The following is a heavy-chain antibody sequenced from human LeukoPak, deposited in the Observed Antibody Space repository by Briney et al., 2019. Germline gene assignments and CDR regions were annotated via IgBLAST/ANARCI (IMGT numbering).Heavy chain of an antibody. J-gene: IGHJ5*02. CDR3: AKDLGRTVTTRA. V-gene: IGHV3-30*02. D-gene: IGHD4-17*01. CDR1: GFTFSSYG. CDR2: IRYDGSNK. Sequence: GRSLRLSCAASGFTFSSYGMHWVRQAPGKGLEWVAFIRYDGSNKYYADSVKDRFTISRDNSKNTLYLQMNSLRAEDTAVYYCAKDLGRTVTTRAWGQGTLVTVSS.